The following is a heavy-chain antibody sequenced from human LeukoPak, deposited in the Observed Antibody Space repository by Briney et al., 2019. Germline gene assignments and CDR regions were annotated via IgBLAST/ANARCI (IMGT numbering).Heavy chain of an antibody. V-gene: IGHV3-7*01. Sequence: GGSLRLSCAASGFTFNSFFLNWFRLTPGRELEWVACISQDGSETFYMDSVRGRFTISRDNTKNSLYLQRNSLRAEDTAVYFCVRDLGHSRHYFEYWGQGALVTVSS. J-gene: IGHJ4*02. CDR1: GFTFNSFF. D-gene: IGHD7-27*01. CDR3: VRDLGHSRHYFEY. CDR2: ISQDGSET.